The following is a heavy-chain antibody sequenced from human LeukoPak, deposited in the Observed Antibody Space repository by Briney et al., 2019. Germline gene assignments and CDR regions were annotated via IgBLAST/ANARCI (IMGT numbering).Heavy chain of an antibody. CDR3: ARENAGDRWFDP. CDR1: GFTFSSYW. CDR2: INSDGSST. Sequence: TGGSLRLSCAASGFTFSSYWMHWVRQAPGKGLVWVSRINSDGSSTNYADSVKGRFTISRDNAKNTLYLQMNSLRAEDTAVYYCARENAGDRWFDPWGQGTLVTVSS. J-gene: IGHJ5*02. V-gene: IGHV3-74*01. D-gene: IGHD2-21*02.